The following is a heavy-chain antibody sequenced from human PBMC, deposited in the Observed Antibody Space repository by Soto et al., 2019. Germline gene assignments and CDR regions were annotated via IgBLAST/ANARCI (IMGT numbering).Heavy chain of an antibody. D-gene: IGHD2-2*01. Sequence: QVQLVQSGAEVKKPGSSVKVSCKASGGTFSSYTISWVRQAPGQGLEWMGRIIPILGIANYAQEFQVRVTSTADKSTSTAYMELRGLRSEDTAVYYCAVNPDIVVVPAAMPFDPWGQGTLVTVSS. V-gene: IGHV1-69*02. CDR2: IIPILGIA. CDR1: GGTFSSYT. J-gene: IGHJ5*02. CDR3: AVNPDIVVVPAAMPFDP.